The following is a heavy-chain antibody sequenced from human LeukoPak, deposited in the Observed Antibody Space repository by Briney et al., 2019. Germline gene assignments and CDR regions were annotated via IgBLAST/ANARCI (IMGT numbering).Heavy chain of an antibody. CDR2: INPGDSDT. CDR1: GYSFTSSW. D-gene: IGHD3-10*01. J-gene: IGHJ5*02. V-gene: IGHV5-51*01. Sequence: GESLKISCQASGYSFTSSWIGWARQMPGKGLEWMAIINPGDSDTRYSPSFQGQVTISADKSISTVYLRWGSLKASDTAMYYCARQPGAGWFDPWGQGTLVTVSS. CDR3: ARQPGAGWFDP.